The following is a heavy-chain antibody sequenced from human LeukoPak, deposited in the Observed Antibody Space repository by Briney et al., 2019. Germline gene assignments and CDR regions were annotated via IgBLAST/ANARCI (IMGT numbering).Heavy chain of an antibody. CDR2: INPSGGST. CDR1: GYTFTIYY. V-gene: IGHV1-46*01. Sequence: ASVKVSCKASGYTFTIYYMHWVRQAPGQGLEWMGMINPSGGSTSYAQKFQGRVTMTRDTSISTAYMDLSSLGSDDTAVFYCVRKSATRRTSEFDYWGQGTPVTVSS. D-gene: IGHD2-15*01. CDR3: VRKSATRRTSEFDY. J-gene: IGHJ4*02.